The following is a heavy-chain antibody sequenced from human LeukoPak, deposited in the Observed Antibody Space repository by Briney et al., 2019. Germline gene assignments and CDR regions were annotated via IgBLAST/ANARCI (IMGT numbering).Heavy chain of an antibody. J-gene: IGHJ4*02. CDR3: ARFNWNLGYFDY. CDR2: IYKSGST. Sequence: PSETLSLTCTVSGGSISNFYWSWIRQPPGKELEWIGYIYKSGSTNYNPSLQSRVTITVDTSKNQFSLKLSSVTAADTAVYYCARFNWNLGYFDYWGQGTLVTVSS. D-gene: IGHD1-20*01. V-gene: IGHV4-59*01. CDR1: GGSISNFY.